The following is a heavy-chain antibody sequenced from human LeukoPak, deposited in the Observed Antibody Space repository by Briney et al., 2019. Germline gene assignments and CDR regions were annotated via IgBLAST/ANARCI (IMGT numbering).Heavy chain of an antibody. Sequence: SETLSLTCAVYGGPFSGYYGSWIRQPPGKVLEWVGEIHHSGSTSYNPSLRSRVPISVHTSKSQSSLKLSSVTAADPAVYYGARDLWFRRTWFDPCSQRTLVTVYS. J-gene: IGHJ5*02. V-gene: IGHV4-34*01. CDR1: GGPFSGYY. CDR2: IHHSGST. D-gene: IGHD3-10*01. CDR3: ARDLWFRRTWFDP.